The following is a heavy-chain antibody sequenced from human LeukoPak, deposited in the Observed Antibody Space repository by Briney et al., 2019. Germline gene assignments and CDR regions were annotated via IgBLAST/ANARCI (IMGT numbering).Heavy chain of an antibody. V-gene: IGHV3-23*01. CDR2: ISGSGGST. Sequence: GGSLRLSCAASGFTFSSYAMSWVRQAPGKELEWVSAISGSGGSTYYADSVKGRFTISRDNSKNTLYLQMNSLRAEDTAVYYCAKDMVVRGVTDYWGQGTLVTVSS. CDR1: GFTFSSYA. CDR3: AKDMVVRGVTDY. D-gene: IGHD3-10*01. J-gene: IGHJ4*02.